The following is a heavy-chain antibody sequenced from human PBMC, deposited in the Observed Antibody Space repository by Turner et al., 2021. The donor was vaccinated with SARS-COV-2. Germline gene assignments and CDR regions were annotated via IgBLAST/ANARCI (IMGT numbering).Heavy chain of an antibody. Sequence: EVQLVESGGGLVQPGGSLRLSCAASGFKFRYYDMTWVRQAPGKGLEWVSYISSSGSTLDHADSVKGRFTIARDNARNSLFLQMNSLRAEDTAVYFCARVVAVAATPANIDSWGQGTLVTVSS. CDR3: ARVVAVAATPANIDS. J-gene: IGHJ5*01. D-gene: IGHD6-19*01. CDR1: GFKFRYYD. V-gene: IGHV3-48*03. CDR2: ISSSGSTL.